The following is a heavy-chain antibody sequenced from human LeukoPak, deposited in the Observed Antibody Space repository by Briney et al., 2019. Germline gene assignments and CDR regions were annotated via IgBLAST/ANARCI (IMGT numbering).Heavy chain of an antibody. CDR1: GVAISVFY. J-gene: IGHJ4*02. D-gene: IGHD2-2*01. CDR3: ASAAFCSSTTCSRTPVY. CDR2: IYTGGST. Sequence: SRTLSLTCTVSGVAISVFYWSGIRQPPGKGLECIWAIYTGGSTNYNPSLKSRVTISADTSKKQFSLSLSSVTAADTAVYYCASAAFCSSTTCSRTPVYWGQGTLVTVSA. V-gene: IGHV4-4*08.